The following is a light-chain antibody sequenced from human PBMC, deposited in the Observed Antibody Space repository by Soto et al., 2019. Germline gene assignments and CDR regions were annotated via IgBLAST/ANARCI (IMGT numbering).Light chain of an antibody. CDR1: QSVSSNY. CDR3: QHYGNSPSIT. Sequence: EIVLTQSPGTLSLSPGERATLSCRASQSVSSNYLAWYQQKPGQAPRLLIYGASSRATGIPDRFSGSGSETDFTLTISSLEPEDFAMYYCYCQHYGNSPSITFGQGTRLEIK. V-gene: IGKV3-20*01. CDR2: GAS. J-gene: IGKJ5*01.